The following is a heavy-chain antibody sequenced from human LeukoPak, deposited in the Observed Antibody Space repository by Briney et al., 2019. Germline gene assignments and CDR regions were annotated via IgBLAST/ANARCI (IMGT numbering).Heavy chain of an antibody. Sequence: PGGSLRLSCAASGFTVSSNYMSWVRQAPGKGLEWVSVIYSGGSTYYADSVKGRFTISRDNSKNTLYLQMNSPRAEDTAVYYCARDYYDSSGYYFVAWGQGTLVTVSS. CDR1: GFTVSSNY. CDR2: IYSGGST. V-gene: IGHV3-66*02. D-gene: IGHD3-22*01. J-gene: IGHJ4*02. CDR3: ARDYYDSSGYYFVA.